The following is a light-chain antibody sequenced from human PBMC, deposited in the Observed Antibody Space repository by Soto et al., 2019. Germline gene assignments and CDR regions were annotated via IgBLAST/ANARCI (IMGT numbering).Light chain of an antibody. J-gene: IGKJ4*01. Sequence: EIVMTQSPATLSVSPGERATLSCRASQSVSSNLAWYQQKPGQAPRLLIYGASTRAAGIPARFSGSGSGTEFTLTISSLQSEDLAVYYCQQYHNWPLTFGGGTKVEIK. CDR2: GAS. V-gene: IGKV3D-15*01. CDR3: QQYHNWPLT. CDR1: QSVSSN.